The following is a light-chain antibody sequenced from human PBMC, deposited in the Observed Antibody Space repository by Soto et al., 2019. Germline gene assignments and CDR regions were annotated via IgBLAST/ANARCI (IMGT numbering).Light chain of an antibody. CDR3: QQYNAYSWT. J-gene: IGKJ1*01. V-gene: IGKV1-5*03. CDR1: QTIKTW. CDR2: EAS. Sequence: DIHMTQSPSTLSASVGDRVTITCRASQTIKTWLAWYQQKAGKAPKLLIYEASTLEGGVPSRFGGSGSGTDFTPTTSTLQPEDFATYYSQQYNAYSWTFGQGTKVQIK.